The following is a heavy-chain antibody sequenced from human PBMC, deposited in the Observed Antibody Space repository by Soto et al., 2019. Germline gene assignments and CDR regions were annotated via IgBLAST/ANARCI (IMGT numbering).Heavy chain of an antibody. D-gene: IGHD6-19*01. CDR1: GFTFSSYA. CDR2: ISYDGSNK. J-gene: IGHJ6*02. Sequence: QVQLVESGGGVVQPGMSLRHSCAASGFTFSSYAMHWVRQAPGKGLEWVAVISYDGSNKYYADSVKGRFTISRDNSKNTLYLEMNSLRSEDTTVYYCARESAGCIDVWGQGTTVTVSS. V-gene: IGHV3-30-3*01. CDR3: ARESAGCIDV.